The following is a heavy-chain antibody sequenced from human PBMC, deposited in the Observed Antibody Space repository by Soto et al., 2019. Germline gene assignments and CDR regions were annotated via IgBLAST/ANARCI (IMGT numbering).Heavy chain of an antibody. D-gene: IGHD6-13*01. CDR2: IYYSGST. Sequence: PSETLSLTCTVSGGSISSGGYYWSWIRQHPGKGLEWIGYIYYSGSTYYNQSLKSRVTISVDTSKNLFSLKMSSVTAADTAVYYCARGYRIAAAGAFDYWGQGTLVTVSS. J-gene: IGHJ4*02. CDR3: ARGYRIAAAGAFDY. CDR1: GGSISSGGYY. V-gene: IGHV4-31*03.